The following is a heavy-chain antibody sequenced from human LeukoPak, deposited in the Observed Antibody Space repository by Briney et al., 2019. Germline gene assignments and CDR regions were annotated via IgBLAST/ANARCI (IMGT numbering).Heavy chain of an antibody. V-gene: IGHV3-11*04. CDR3: ARDHHPGDYGDYGPLFY. CDR2: ISSSGSTI. D-gene: IGHD4-17*01. CDR1: GFTFSDYY. J-gene: IGHJ4*02. Sequence: GGSLRLSCAASGFTFSDYYMSWIRQAPGKGLEWVSYISSSGSTIYYADSVKGRFTISRDNAKNSLYLQMNSLRAEDTAVYYCARDHHPGDYGDYGPLFYWGQGTLVTVSS.